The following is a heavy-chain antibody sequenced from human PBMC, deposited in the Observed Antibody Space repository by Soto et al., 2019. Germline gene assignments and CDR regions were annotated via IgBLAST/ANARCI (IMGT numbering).Heavy chain of an antibody. CDR3: ARDPTLGYCSSTSCPHFDP. V-gene: IGHV3-30-3*01. J-gene: IGHJ5*02. Sequence: GGSLRLSCAASGFTFSSYAMHWVRQAPGKGLEWVAVISYDGSNKYYADSVKGRFTISRDNSKNTLYLQMNSLRAEDTAVYYCARDPTLGYCSSTSCPHFDPWGQGTLVTVSS. CDR2: ISYDGSNK. CDR1: GFTFSSYA. D-gene: IGHD2-2*01.